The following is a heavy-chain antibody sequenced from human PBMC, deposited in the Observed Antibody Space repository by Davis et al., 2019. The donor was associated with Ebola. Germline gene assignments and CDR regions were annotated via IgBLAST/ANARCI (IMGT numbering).Heavy chain of an antibody. V-gene: IGHV4-39*07. Sequence: PSETLSLTCTVSGGSISSSSYYWSWIRQPPGKGLEWIGEINHSGSTNYNPSLKSRVTISVDTSKNQFSLKLSSVTAADTAVYYCASADGDYGLFDYWGQGTLVTVSS. CDR3: ASADGDYGLFDY. D-gene: IGHD4-17*01. CDR1: GGSISSSSYY. CDR2: INHSGST. J-gene: IGHJ4*02.